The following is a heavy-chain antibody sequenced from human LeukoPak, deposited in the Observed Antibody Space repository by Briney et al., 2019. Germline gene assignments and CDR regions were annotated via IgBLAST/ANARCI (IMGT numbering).Heavy chain of an antibody. J-gene: IGHJ4*02. V-gene: IGHV3-9*01. CDR1: GFTFDDYA. CDR2: ISWNSGSI. Sequence: PGGSLRLSCAASGFTFDDYAMHWVRQAPGKGLEWVSGISWNSGSIGYADSVKGRFTISRDNAKNSLYLQMNSLRAEDTALYYCARDHRPRVRELLGFDYWGQGTLVTVSS. CDR3: ARDHRPRVRELLGFDY. D-gene: IGHD1-26*01.